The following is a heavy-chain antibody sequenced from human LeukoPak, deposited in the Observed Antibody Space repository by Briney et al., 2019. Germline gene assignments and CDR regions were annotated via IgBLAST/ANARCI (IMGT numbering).Heavy chain of an antibody. CDR2: MNPNSGNT. J-gene: IGHJ6*02. D-gene: IGHD3-16*01. Sequence: ASVRVSCKASGYTFTSYDINWVRQAPGQGLEWRGWMNPNSGNTGYAQKFQGRVTMTRNTSISTAYMELSSLRSEDTAVYYCARVSGVVRVYYYYYGMDVWGQGTTVTVSS. CDR1: GYTFTSYD. CDR3: ARVSGVVRVYYYYYGMDV. V-gene: IGHV1-8*01.